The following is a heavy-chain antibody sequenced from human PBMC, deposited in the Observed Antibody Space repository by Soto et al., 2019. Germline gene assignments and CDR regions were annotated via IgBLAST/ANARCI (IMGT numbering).Heavy chain of an antibody. J-gene: IGHJ4*02. CDR2: IYHSRST. CDR3: ARGPPLGY. CDR1: GGSSSGGGCS. Sequence: SVTLSLTCAVSGGSSSGGGCSWSWTRQPPGKGLECIGYIYHSRSTYYNPSLKSRVTISVDRSKNQFSLKLSSVTAADTAVYYCARGPPLGYWGQGTLVTVSS. V-gene: IGHV4-30-2*01.